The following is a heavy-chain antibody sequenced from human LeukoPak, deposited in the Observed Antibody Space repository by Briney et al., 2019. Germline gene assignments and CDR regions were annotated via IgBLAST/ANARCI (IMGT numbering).Heavy chain of an antibody. V-gene: IGHV4-34*01. CDR1: GGSFSGYY. CDR2: INHSEST. Sequence: PSETLSLTCAVYGGSFSGYYWCWIRKPPGTGLEWIGEINHSESTNYNQSLKSRVTISVDMSKNQFSLKLSSLTAADTAVYYCARVPVLRPDSSSSSKDYYFDYWGQGTLVTVSS. CDR3: ARVPVLRPDSSSSSKDYYFDY. D-gene: IGHD6-6*01. J-gene: IGHJ4*02.